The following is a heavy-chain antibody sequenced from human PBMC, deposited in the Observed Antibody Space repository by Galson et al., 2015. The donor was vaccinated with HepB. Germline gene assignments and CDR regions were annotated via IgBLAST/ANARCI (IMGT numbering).Heavy chain of an antibody. CDR2: ISYDGSNK. Sequence: SLRLSCAASGFTFSSYGMHWVRQAPGKGLEWVAVISYDGSNKYYADSVKGRFTISRDNSKNTLYLQMNSLRAEDTAVYYCAKSLFGVVTLFDYWGQGTLVTVSS. V-gene: IGHV3-30*18. CDR3: AKSLFGVVTLFDY. D-gene: IGHD3-3*01. CDR1: GFTFSSYG. J-gene: IGHJ4*02.